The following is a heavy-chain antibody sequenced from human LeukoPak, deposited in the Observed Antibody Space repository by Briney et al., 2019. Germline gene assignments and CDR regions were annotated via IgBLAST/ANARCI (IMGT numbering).Heavy chain of an antibody. V-gene: IGHV3-49*04. CDR1: GFTFSNYG. CDR3: TSLSGYSYGYADY. J-gene: IGHJ4*02. D-gene: IGHD5-18*01. CDR2: IRSKAYGGTT. Sequence: PGGSLRLSCAASGFTFSNYGMHWVRQAPGKGLEWVGFIRSKAYGGTTEYAASVKGRFTISRDDSKSIAYLQMNSLKTEDTAVYYCTSLSGYSYGYADYWGQGTLVTVSS.